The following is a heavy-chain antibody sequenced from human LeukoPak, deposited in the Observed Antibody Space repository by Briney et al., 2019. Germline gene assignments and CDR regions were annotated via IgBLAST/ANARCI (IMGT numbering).Heavy chain of an antibody. CDR3: TRDTDFGSPTNYFDH. Sequence: GGSLRLSRAASGFTFDDYAMHWVRQAPWKGLEWVSLRSWEGHTTYYADSVRGRFTISGDNSKNSLFLEMKSLTTDDTAFYYCTRDTDFGSPTNYFDHWGQGTLVSVSS. D-gene: IGHD3-10*01. CDR1: GFTFDDYA. V-gene: IGHV3-43*01. J-gene: IGHJ4*02. CDR2: RSWEGHTT.